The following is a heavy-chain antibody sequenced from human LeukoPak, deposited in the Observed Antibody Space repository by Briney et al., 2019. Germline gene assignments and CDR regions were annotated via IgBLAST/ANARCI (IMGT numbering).Heavy chain of an antibody. CDR3: AREGDSGSYLY. CDR2: IYHSGTT. D-gene: IGHD1-26*01. CDR1: GGSISSSDYS. V-gene: IGHV4-30-2*01. J-gene: IGHJ4*02. Sequence: PSQTLSLTCAVSGGSISSSDYSWNWIRQPPGKGLEWIGDIYHSGTTDYNPSLKSRVTISVDRFKNQLSLKLSSVTAADTAVYYCAREGDSGSYLYWGQGTLVTVSS.